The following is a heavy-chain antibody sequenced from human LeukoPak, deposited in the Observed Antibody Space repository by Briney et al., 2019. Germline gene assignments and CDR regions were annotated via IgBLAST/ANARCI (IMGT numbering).Heavy chain of an antibody. CDR3: ARGLRTSSKLLWFGEEPGY. CDR2: ISGSGGST. J-gene: IGHJ4*02. Sequence: GGSLRLSRAASGFTFSSYGMSWVRQGPGKGLEWVSAISGSGGSTYYADSVKGRFTISRDNSKNTLYLQMNSLRAEDTAVYYCARGLRTSSKLLWFGEEPGYWGQGTLVTVSS. V-gene: IGHV3-23*01. D-gene: IGHD3-10*01. CDR1: GFTFSSYG.